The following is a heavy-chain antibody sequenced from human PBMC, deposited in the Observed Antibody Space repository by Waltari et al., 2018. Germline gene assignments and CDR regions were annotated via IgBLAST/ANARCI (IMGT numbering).Heavy chain of an antibody. Sequence: QVQLVESGGGVVQPGRSLRLSCAASGFTFSSYAMHWVRQAPGKGLEWVAVIWYDGSNKYYADSVKGRFTISRDNSKNTLYLQMNSLRAEDTAVYYCARTFSGWAFDYWGQGTLVTVSS. CDR2: IWYDGSNK. J-gene: IGHJ4*02. CDR1: GFTFSSYA. CDR3: ARTFSGWAFDY. D-gene: IGHD6-19*01. V-gene: IGHV3-33*01.